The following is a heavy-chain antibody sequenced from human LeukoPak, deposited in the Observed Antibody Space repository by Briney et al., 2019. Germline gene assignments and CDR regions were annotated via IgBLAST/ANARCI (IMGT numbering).Heavy chain of an antibody. D-gene: IGHD2-2*02. CDR1: GGSIISGDYY. V-gene: IGHV4-30-4*08. Sequence: ASQTLSLTCIVSGGSIISGDYYWSWIRQPPGKGLEWIGYIYHNGDTYYNPSLKSRVSISVDTSKNQFSLELSSVTAADTAVYYCARAGVVPAAINRAFDIWGQGSVVTVSS. CDR2: IYHNGDT. J-gene: IGHJ3*02. CDR3: ARAGVVPAAINRAFDI.